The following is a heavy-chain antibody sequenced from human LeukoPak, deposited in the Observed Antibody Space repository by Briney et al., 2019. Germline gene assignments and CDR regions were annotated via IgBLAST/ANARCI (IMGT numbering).Heavy chain of an antibody. V-gene: IGHV3-30*18. D-gene: IGHD2-8*02. CDR1: GFTFSPYR. J-gene: IGHJ5*01. CDR3: AKDRGVYLEGFDS. CDR2: ISDDGRKK. Sequence: GGSLRLSCAASGFTFSPYRMQWGRQDPAEGLAWVAVISDDGRKKYYADSVEGRFTISRDNSKKTLYLQMNNLRDDDAAVYYCAKDRGVYLEGFDSWGQGTLVAVSS.